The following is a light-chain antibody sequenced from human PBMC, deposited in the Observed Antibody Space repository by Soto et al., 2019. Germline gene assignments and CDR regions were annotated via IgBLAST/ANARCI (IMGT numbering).Light chain of an antibody. CDR2: GAS. V-gene: IGKV1-39*01. CDR1: QRISNY. Sequence: DIQMTQSPSSLSASVGDRVTITCRASQRISNYLNWYQQKPGIAPKLLIYGASSSQSGVPSRFSGSGSGTDFTLTISSLQPEDFPTYYCQQTYSAPWTFGQGTKVEIK. CDR3: QQTYSAPWT. J-gene: IGKJ1*01.